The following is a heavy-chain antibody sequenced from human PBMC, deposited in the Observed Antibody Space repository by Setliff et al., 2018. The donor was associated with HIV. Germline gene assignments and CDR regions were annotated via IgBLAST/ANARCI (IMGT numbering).Heavy chain of an antibody. D-gene: IGHD3-22*01. V-gene: IGHV1-69*10. Sequence: GASVKVSCKASGGTFSSYAISWVRQAPGQGLEWMGGIIPILGIANYAQKFQGRVTITTDESTSTAYMELSRLRSDDTAVYYCARGVVVSYYYYYYMDVWGKGTTVTVSS. J-gene: IGHJ6*03. CDR3: ARGVVVSYYYYYYMDV. CDR2: IIPILGIA. CDR1: GGTFSSYA.